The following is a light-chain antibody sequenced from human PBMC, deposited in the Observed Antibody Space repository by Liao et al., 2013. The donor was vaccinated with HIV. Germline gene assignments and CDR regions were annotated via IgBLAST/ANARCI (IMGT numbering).Light chain of an antibody. CDR2: KDS. CDR1: ALPKQY. Sequence: SYVLTQSPSVSVAPGKTARITCSGDALPKQYAYWYQQKPGQAPVLLIYKDSERPSGIPERFSGSSSGTTVTLTISGVQAEDEADYYCQSADSSGTCPVFGGGTKLTVL. V-gene: IGLV3-25*03. J-gene: IGLJ3*02. CDR3: QSADSSGTCPV.